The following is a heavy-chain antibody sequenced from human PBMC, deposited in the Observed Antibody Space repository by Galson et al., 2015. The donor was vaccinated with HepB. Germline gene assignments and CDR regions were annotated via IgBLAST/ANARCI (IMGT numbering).Heavy chain of an antibody. CDR2: IIPILGIA. CDR1: GGTFSSYT. CDR3: ARWGYTNYYDSSGYISPQGVGVRSSDY. V-gene: IGHV1-69*02. J-gene: IGHJ4*02. Sequence: SVKVSCKASGGTFSSYTISWVRQAPGQGLEWMGRIIPILGIANYAQKFQGRVTITADKSTSTAYMELSSLRSEDTAVYYCARWGYTNYYDSSGYISPQGVGVRSSDYWGQGTLVTVSS. D-gene: IGHD3-22*01.